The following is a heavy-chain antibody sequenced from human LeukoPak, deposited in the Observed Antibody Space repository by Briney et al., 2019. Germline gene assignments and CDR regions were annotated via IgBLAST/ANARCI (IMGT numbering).Heavy chain of an antibody. CDR3: ARGVTAIWGAFDI. CDR2: IYYSGIT. CDR1: GGSISSGVYY. J-gene: IGHJ3*02. Sequence: SQRWTLICTFSGGSISSGVYYSLWIRQPPGKGLEWIGYIYYSGITYYNPFLKFRHTISVDTSKNQFSLKLSSVTAADTAVYYCARGVTAIWGAFDIWGLAILVTVSS. D-gene: IGHD2-21*02. V-gene: IGHV4-30-4*01.